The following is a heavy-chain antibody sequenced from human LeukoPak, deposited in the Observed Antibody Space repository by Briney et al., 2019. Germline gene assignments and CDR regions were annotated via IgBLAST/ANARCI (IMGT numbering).Heavy chain of an antibody. CDR3: ARSVVARRRSGMDV. D-gene: IGHD2-21*01. CDR1: GYTFTSYD. Sequence: ASVKVSCKASGYTFTSYDINWVRQATGQGLEWMGWRNPNSGNTGYAQKFQGRVTMTRNTSISIAYMELSSLRSEDTAVYYCARSVVARRRSGMDVWGQGTTVTVSS. J-gene: IGHJ6*02. V-gene: IGHV1-8*01. CDR2: RNPNSGNT.